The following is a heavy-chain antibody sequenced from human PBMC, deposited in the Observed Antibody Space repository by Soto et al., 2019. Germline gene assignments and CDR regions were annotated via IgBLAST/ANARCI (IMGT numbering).Heavy chain of an antibody. D-gene: IGHD2-15*01. J-gene: IGHJ4*02. CDR2: ISAYNGNT. CDR1: GYTFTSYG. CDR3: AIFISHPSYCSGGSCYWLGDY. V-gene: IGHV1-18*04. Sequence: QVQLVQSGAEVKKPGASVKVSCKASGYTFTSYGISWVRQAPGQGLEWMGWISAYNGNTNYAQKLQGRVTMTTDTSTSTAYMELRSLRSDDTAVYYCAIFISHPSYCSGGSCYWLGDYWGQGTLVTVSS.